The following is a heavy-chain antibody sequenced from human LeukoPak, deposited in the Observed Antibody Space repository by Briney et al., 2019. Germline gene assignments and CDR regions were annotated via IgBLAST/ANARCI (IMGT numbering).Heavy chain of an antibody. CDR1: GHSFTDYW. CDR3: ASPTGRGCTSSSCYVDAFDI. D-gene: IGHD2-2*01. J-gene: IGHJ3*02. Sequence: GESLKISCKVSGHSFTDYWIGWVRQMPGKGLEWMGVIFPGDSDTRYSPSFQGQVTISADKSTSTAYLQWSSLKASDTAIYYCASPTGRGCTSSSCYVDAFDIWGQGTRVSVSS. CDR2: IFPGDSDT. V-gene: IGHV5-51*01.